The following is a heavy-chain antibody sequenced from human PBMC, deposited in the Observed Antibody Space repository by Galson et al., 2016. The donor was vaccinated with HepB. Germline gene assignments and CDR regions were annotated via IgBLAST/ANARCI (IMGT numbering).Heavy chain of an antibody. CDR1: GFTFSNYW. J-gene: IGHJ3*02. CDR2: IKQDGTQK. V-gene: IGHV3-7*01. CDR3: AREGKGGFDI. Sequence: SLRLSCAASGFTFSNYWMSWVRQAPGEGLEWLVNIKQDGTQKDYVDSVKGRFTISRDNAKNSLYLQMNSLRAEDTAVYYCAREGKGGFDIWGQGTMVTVSS. D-gene: IGHD2-15*01.